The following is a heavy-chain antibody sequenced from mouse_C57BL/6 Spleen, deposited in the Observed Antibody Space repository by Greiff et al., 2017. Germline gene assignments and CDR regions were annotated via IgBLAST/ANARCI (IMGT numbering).Heavy chain of an antibody. V-gene: IGHV1-55*01. CDR1: GYIFTSYW. Sequence: QVQLQQPGAELVKPGASVKMSCKAFGYIFTSYWLTWVKPRPGQGLEWLGDIYPGSGSTNYNEKFKSKATLTVDTSSSTVYVQLSSLTSEDSAVYYCARGGITPGAMDYWGQGTSVTVSS. J-gene: IGHJ4*01. D-gene: IGHD1-1*01. CDR3: ARGGITPGAMDY. CDR2: IYPGSGST.